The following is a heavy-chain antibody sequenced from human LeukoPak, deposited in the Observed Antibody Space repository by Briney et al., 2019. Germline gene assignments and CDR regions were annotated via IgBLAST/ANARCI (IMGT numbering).Heavy chain of an antibody. CDR3: ARGALEEFAMVRGVTINYYYYYMDV. Sequence: KPSETLSLTCAVSGYSISSGYYWGWIRQPPGKGLEWIGSVFHSGSTSSYPSLKSRVTISVDTSKNQFSLKLSSVTAADTAVYYCARGALEEFAMVRGVTINYYYYYMDVWGKGTTVTVSS. J-gene: IGHJ6*03. CDR1: GYSISSGYY. D-gene: IGHD3-10*01. CDR2: VFHSGST. V-gene: IGHV4-38-2*01.